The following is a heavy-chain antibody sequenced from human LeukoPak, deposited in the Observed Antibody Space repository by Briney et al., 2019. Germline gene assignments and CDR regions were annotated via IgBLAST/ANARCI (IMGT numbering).Heavy chain of an antibody. V-gene: IGHV3-9*01. CDR1: GFTFDDYA. J-gene: IGHJ4*02. CDR2: ISWNSGGI. D-gene: IGHD3-22*01. Sequence: PGGSLRLSCAASGFTFDDYAMHWVRQAPGKGLEWVSGISWNSGGIGYADSVKGRFTISRDNAKNSLYLQMNSLRAEDTAVYYCARAGYYDSSGYYGFDYWGQGTLVTVSS. CDR3: ARAGYYDSSGYYGFDY.